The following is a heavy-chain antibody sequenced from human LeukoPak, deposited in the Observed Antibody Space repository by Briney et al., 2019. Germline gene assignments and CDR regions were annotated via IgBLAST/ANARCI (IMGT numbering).Heavy chain of an antibody. CDR1: GFTFSSYV. CDR3: AKSPAPYFYYYGMDV. V-gene: IGHV3-23*01. J-gene: IGHJ6*02. D-gene: IGHD2-21*01. Sequence: TGGSLRLLCAAAGFTFSSYVMNWVRQAPGKGLEWVSSISDNGVTRYYADSVKGRFTISRDNSENTVYLQMNSLRAEDTAIYYCAKSPAPYFYYYGMDVWGQGTAVTVSS. CDR2: ISDNGVTR.